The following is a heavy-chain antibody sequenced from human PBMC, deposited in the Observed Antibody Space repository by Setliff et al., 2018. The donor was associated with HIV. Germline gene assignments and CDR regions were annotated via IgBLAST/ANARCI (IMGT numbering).Heavy chain of an antibody. Sequence: PSETLSLTCTVSGDSVSSVNYYWSWIRQPPGKGLEWIGYIHYTGSTTYNPSLKSRVTISVDTSKNQFSLKLTSMTAADTAVYYCARGWVRGPIISPGTYFSYGLDVWGQGTPVTVSS. V-gene: IGHV4-61*01. CDR3: ARGWVRGPIISPGTYFSYGLDV. J-gene: IGHJ6*02. CDR2: IHYTGST. CDR1: GDSVSSVNYY. D-gene: IGHD3-10*01.